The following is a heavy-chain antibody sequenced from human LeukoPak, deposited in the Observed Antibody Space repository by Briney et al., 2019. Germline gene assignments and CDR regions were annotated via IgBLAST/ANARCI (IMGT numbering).Heavy chain of an antibody. CDR2: INSDGIIT. V-gene: IGHV3-74*01. CDR3: AKNLRYSNSPDY. Sequence: GGSLRLSCAASGFSFSRYWMPWVRQVPGKGLVWVSHINSDGIITNYADSVKGRFTISRDNSKNTLYLQMNSLRAEDTAVYYCAKNLRYSNSPDYWGQGTLVTVSS. CDR1: GFSFSRYW. J-gene: IGHJ4*02. D-gene: IGHD6-13*01.